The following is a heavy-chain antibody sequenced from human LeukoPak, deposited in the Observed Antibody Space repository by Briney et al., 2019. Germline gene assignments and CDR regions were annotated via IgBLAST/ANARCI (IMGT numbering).Heavy chain of an antibody. CDR3: ARDHEYYYGSGSYYPGGCDY. CDR1: GYTFTSYY. Sequence: ASVKVSCKASGYTFTSYYMHWVRQAPGQGLEWMGIIDPSGGSTSYAQKFQGRVTMTRDTSTSTVYMELSSLRSEDTAVYYCARDHEYYYGSGSYYPGGCDYWGQGTLVTVSS. D-gene: IGHD3-10*01. V-gene: IGHV1-46*01. J-gene: IGHJ4*02. CDR2: IDPSGGST.